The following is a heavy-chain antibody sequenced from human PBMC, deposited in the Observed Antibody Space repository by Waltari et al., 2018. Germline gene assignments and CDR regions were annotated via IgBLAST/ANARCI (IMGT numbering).Heavy chain of an antibody. CDR3: AKDATFGVVRGYFDY. J-gene: IGHJ4*02. CDR2: ISYDGSNK. V-gene: IGHV3-30*18. CDR1: GFTFSSYG. Sequence: QVQLVESGGGVVQSGRSLRLSCAASGFTFSSYGMHWVRQAPGKGLVWVAVISYDGSNKYYADCVKGRFTISRDNSKNTLYLQMNSLRAEDTAVYYCAKDATFGVVRGYFDYWGQGTLVTVSS. D-gene: IGHD3-3*01.